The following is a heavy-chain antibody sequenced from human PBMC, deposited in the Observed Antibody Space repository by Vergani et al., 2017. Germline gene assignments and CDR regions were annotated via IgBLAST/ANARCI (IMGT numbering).Heavy chain of an antibody. CDR2: IRYDGSNK. V-gene: IGHV3-30*02. J-gene: IGHJ1*01. Sequence: QVQLVESGGGVVQPGGSLRLSCAASGFTFSSYGMHWVRQAPGKGLEWVAFIRYDGSNKYYADSVKGRFTISRDNSKNTVSVLLNSLRVDDTAVYYCAKDGRAEPLENWGQGTLVTVSS. D-gene: IGHD1-26*01. CDR3: AKDGRAEPLEN. CDR1: GFTFSSYG.